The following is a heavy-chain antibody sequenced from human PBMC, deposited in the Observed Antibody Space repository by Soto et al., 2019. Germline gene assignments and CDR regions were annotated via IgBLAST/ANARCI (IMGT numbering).Heavy chain of an antibody. J-gene: IGHJ4*02. CDR3: ARESFYDSGGFHGFDY. CDR2: INHSGST. V-gene: IGHV4-34*01. CDR1: GGSFSGYY. Sequence: SETLSLTCAVYGGSFSGYYWTWIRQPPGTGLEWIGEINHSGSTNYNPSLKSRVTISVDTSKNQFSLKLSSVTAADTAVYYCARESFYDSGGFHGFDYWGQGTLVTVSS. D-gene: IGHD3-22*01.